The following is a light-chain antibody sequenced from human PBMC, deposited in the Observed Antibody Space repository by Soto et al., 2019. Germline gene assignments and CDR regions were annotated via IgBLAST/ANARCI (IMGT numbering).Light chain of an antibody. CDR2: DVS. CDR1: QTVERW. V-gene: IGKV1-5*01. CDR3: QQYKDSMWT. J-gene: IGKJ1*01. Sequence: DIQMTQSPSTLSASVGDRVTITCRASQTVERWLAWYQQKPGKAPNLLISDVSSLESGVPSRFSGSGSATGFTLTISGLQPDDFATYYCQQYKDSMWTFGQGTKVDIK.